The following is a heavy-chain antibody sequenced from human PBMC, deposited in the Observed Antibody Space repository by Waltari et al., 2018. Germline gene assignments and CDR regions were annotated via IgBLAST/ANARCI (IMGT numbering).Heavy chain of an antibody. CDR2: ISITGRSI. Sequence: AQLEESGGDLVQPGGSLTLSCTISRLSLSPYAIHWVRQAPGKGLEWVSYISITGRSIFYADSVRGRFTISRDNAKNSVYLHINSLRADDTAVYFCAGGRDFWTGSQSPSYNGLDVWGQGTTVTVSS. V-gene: IGHV3-48*03. CDR3: AGGRDFWTGSQSPSYNGLDV. D-gene: IGHD3-3*01. J-gene: IGHJ6*02. CDR1: RLSLSPYA.